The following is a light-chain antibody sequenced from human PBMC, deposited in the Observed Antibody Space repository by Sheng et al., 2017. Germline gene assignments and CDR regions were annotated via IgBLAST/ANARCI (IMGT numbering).Light chain of an antibody. CDR3: QQYGSSPWT. CDR2: GAS. CDR1: QTITNS. V-gene: IGKV3-20*01. Sequence: EIVLTQSPGTLYLSPGERATLSCRASQTITNSLAWYQQKPGQAPRLLIYGASNRATDIPDRFSGSGSGTDFTLTISRLEPEDFVVYYCQQYGSSPWTFGQGTKVEMK. J-gene: IGKJ1*01.